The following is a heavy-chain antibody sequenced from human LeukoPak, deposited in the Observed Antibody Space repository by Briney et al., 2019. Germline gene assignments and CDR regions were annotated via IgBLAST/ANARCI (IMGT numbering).Heavy chain of an antibody. CDR1: GYSFTSYL. J-gene: IGHJ5*02. D-gene: IGHD6-13*01. Sequence: GESRKISCKGSGYSFTSYLICWVRQMPVKGLEWMGIIYPGDSDTRYSPSFQGQVTISADKSISTAYLQWSSLKASDTAMYYCARGSSSWYLNWFDPWGQGTLVTVSS. V-gene: IGHV5-51*01. CDR3: ARGSSSWYLNWFDP. CDR2: IYPGDSDT.